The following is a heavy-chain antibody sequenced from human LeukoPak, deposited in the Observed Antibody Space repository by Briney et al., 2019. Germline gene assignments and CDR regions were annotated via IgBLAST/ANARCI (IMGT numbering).Heavy chain of an antibody. V-gene: IGHV3-30-3*01. CDR2: ISYDGSNK. CDR1: GFTFSSYA. Sequence: GGSLRLSCAASGFTFSSYAMHWVRQAPGRGLGWVAVISYDGSNKYYADSVKGRFTISRDNSKNTLYLQMNSLRAEDTAVYYCARESAAGTFDYWGQGTLVTVSS. CDR3: ARESAAGTFDY. J-gene: IGHJ4*02. D-gene: IGHD6-13*01.